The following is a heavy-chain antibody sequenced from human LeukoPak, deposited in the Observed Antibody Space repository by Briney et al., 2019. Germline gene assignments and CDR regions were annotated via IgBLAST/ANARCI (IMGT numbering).Heavy chain of an antibody. V-gene: IGHV4-39*01. J-gene: IGHJ5*02. D-gene: IGHD2-2*01. CDR2: IYYSGTT. Sequence: TSETLSLTCTVSGGSISSSSYFWGWIRQPPGKGLEWLGIIYYSGTTYYNPSLKSRVTISVDTSKNQFSLKLSSVTAADTAVYYCARRGLYGSSPFDPWGQGTLVTVSS. CDR3: ARRGLYGSSPFDP. CDR1: GGSISSSSYF.